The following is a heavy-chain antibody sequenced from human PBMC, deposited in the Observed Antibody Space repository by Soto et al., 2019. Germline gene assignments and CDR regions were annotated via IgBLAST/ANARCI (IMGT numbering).Heavy chain of an antibody. V-gene: IGHV3-23*01. CDR1: EFTFSTYW. CDR2: ISGTGDTT. J-gene: IGHJ4*02. D-gene: IGHD2-2*01. Sequence: GGSLRLSCAASEFTFSTYWIHWVRQVPGKGLEWVSVISGTGDTTYNADSVKGRFTISRDNSMNTAFLQMNSLRAEDTALYYCAKGYCSSTSCSFDYWGQGTLVTVSS. CDR3: AKGYCSSTSCSFDY.